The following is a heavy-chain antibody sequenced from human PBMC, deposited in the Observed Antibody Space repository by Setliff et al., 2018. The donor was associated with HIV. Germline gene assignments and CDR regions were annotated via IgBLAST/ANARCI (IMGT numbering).Heavy chain of an antibody. CDR3: ARLHYDILPPGSKRDNYFDH. D-gene: IGHD3-9*01. V-gene: IGHV4-59*08. CDR2: IYYSGTT. J-gene: IGHJ4*02. Sequence: SETLSLTCTVSGGSISRYYWSWFRQPPGKGLEWLGYIYYSGTTNYNPSLRSRVTIPVDTSQNQFSLRLTSVTAADTALYYCARLHYDILPPGSKRDNYFDHWGQGALVTVSS. CDR1: GGSISRYY.